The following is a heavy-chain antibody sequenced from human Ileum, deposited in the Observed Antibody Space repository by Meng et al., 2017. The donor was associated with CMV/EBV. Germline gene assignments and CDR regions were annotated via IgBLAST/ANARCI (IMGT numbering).Heavy chain of an antibody. D-gene: IGHD4-17*01. CDR2: LYWDGDR. J-gene: IGHJ2*01. V-gene: IGHV2-5*02. CDR3: AHRPSTVSFYWYFDV. Sequence: GFSLASPAEGLGWIRQPPGKALDWIALLYWDGDRRLSPSLRNRLTITKDTSKNQVVLTLTNMDPADTGTYYCAHRPSTVSFYWYFDVWGRGTLVTVSS. CDR1: GFSLASPAEG.